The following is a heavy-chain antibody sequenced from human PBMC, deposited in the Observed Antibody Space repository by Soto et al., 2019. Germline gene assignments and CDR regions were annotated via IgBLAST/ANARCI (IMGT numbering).Heavy chain of an antibody. CDR1: GFTFINYA. CDR2: ISGGGDAA. D-gene: IGHD7-27*01. CDR3: ARKILGSTTRPNYWYFDL. V-gene: IGHV3-23*01. J-gene: IGHJ2*01. Sequence: EVQVLESGGGLVQPGGSLRLSCAGSGFTFINYAMKWVRQAPGKGLEWVSSISGGGDAAFFPDSVRGRFTISRDNSKNTVTLQMNSLGFDDTDVYYCARKILGSTTRPNYWYFDLWGRGTLVTVSS.